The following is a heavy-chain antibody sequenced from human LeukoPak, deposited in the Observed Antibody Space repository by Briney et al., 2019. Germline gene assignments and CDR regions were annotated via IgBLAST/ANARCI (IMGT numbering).Heavy chain of an antibody. CDR3: ARELAGEYYDFLTGYYMADAFDI. D-gene: IGHD3-9*01. J-gene: IGHJ3*02. V-gene: IGHV3-21*01. Sequence: PGGSLRLSCAASGFTFSSYSRSWVRQAPGKGLEWVSSISSSSSYIYYADSVSGRFTFARENAKNSLYLQMNRLTADETVVYYCARELAGEYYDFLTGYYMADAFDIWGQGTMVTVSS. CDR1: GFTFSSYS. CDR2: ISSSSSYI.